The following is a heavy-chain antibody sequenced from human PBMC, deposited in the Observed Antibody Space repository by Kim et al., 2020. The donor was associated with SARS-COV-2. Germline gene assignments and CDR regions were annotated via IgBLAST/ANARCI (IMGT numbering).Heavy chain of an antibody. V-gene: IGHV3-33*01. CDR2: IWYDGSNK. Sequence: GGSLRLSCAASGFTFSSYGMHWVRQAPRKGLEWVAVIWYDGSNKYYADSVKGRFTITRDNSKNTLYLQMNSLRAEDTAVYYCARDRHGIAAAGLDYWGQGTLVTVS. CDR1: GFTFSSYG. D-gene: IGHD6-13*01. J-gene: IGHJ4*02. CDR3: ARDRHGIAAAGLDY.